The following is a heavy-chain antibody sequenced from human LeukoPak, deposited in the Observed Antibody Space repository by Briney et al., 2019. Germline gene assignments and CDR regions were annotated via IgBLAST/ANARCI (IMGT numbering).Heavy chain of an antibody. J-gene: IGHJ5*02. D-gene: IGHD3-3*01. CDR1: GGSISSGSYY. CDR2: IYTSGST. V-gene: IGHV4-61*02. CDR3: ARKVLGGVLRFLHWFDP. Sequence: SQTLSLTCTVSGGSISSGSYYWSWIRQPAGKGLEWIGRIYTSGSTNYNPSLKSRVTISVDTSKNQFSLKLSSVTAADTAVYYCARKVLGGVLRFLHWFDPWGQGTLVTVSS.